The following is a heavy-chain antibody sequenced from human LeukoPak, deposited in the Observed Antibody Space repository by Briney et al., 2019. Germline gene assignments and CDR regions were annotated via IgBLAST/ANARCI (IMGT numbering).Heavy chain of an antibody. V-gene: IGHV3-21*01. Sequence: GGSLRLSCAASGFTFSSYSMNWVRQAPGKGLEWVSFISSSRSYIYYADSVKGRFTISRDNAKNSLYLQMNSLRAEDTAVYYCARDTGAMFPGSRRGYDVYYYYMDVWGKGTTVTVSS. CDR3: ARDTGAMFPGSRRGYDVYYYYMDV. J-gene: IGHJ6*03. CDR2: ISSSRSYI. D-gene: IGHD3-10*01. CDR1: GFTFSSYS.